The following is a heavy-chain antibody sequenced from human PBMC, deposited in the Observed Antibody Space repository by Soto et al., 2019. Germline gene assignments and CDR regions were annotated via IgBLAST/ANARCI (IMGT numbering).Heavy chain of an antibody. V-gene: IGHV3-11*01. CDR2: TSVDGGDR. CDR1: GFTFSDYY. D-gene: IGHD3-10*01. Sequence: QVQLVESGGGLVKPGGSLTLSCVASGFTFSDYYMAWIRQTPGKGLEWVSYTSVDGGDRFYADSVKGRFTISKHNARKSLSLQINSLRDEDTALYYCGSANGEYIRYYHGMDFWGTGTTVIVSS. CDR3: GSANGEYIRYYHGMDF. J-gene: IGHJ6*04.